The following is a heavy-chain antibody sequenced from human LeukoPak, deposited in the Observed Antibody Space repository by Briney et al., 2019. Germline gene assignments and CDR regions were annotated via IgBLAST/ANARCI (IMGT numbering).Heavy chain of an antibody. V-gene: IGHV3-30-3*01. CDR2: ISYDGSNN. CDR3: ARDSGSYGGYFQG. J-gene: IGHJ1*01. D-gene: IGHD1-26*01. Sequence: PAKSLTLSCAASGFTSSSYAMHWVRQAPGKGLEWVAVISYDGSNNYYADSVKGRFTISRDNSKNTLYLQMNSLRAEDTAVYYCARDSGSYGGYFQGGVQATLVTVSS. CDR1: GFTSSSYA.